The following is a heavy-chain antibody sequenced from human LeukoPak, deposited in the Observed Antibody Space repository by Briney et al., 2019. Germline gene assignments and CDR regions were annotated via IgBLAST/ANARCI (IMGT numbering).Heavy chain of an antibody. V-gene: IGHV1-18*01. CDR3: ARGDYDFWSGPKRYYYYMDV. D-gene: IGHD3-3*01. CDR2: ISADNGNT. Sequence: ASVKVSCKASGYTFTSYGISWVRQAPGQGLEWMGWISADNGNTNYAQKLQGRVTMTTDTSTSTAYMELRSLRSDDTAVYYCARGDYDFWSGPKRYYYYMDVWGKGTTVTVSS. J-gene: IGHJ6*03. CDR1: GYTFTSYG.